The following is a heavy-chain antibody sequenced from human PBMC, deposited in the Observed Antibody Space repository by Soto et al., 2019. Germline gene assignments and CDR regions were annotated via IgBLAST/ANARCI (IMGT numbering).Heavy chain of an antibody. J-gene: IGHJ4*02. CDR3: ASSQYQLLYPNFDY. Sequence: QVQLQESGPGLVKPSETLSLTCTVSGGSISSYYWSWIRQPPGKGLEWIGYIYYSGSTNYNPSLKSRVTISVDTSKNQFSLKLSSVTAADTAVYYCASSQYQLLYPNFDYWGQGTLVTVSS. CDR2: IYYSGST. V-gene: IGHV4-59*01. CDR1: GGSISSYY. D-gene: IGHD2-2*01.